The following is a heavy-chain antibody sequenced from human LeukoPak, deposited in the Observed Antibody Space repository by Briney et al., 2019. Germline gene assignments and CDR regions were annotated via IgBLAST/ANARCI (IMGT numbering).Heavy chain of an antibody. J-gene: IGHJ4*02. D-gene: IGHD3-22*01. CDR3: ARGRGYDSSGYDY. CDR2: INHSGST. Sequence: PSETLSLTCAVYGGSFSGYYWSWIRQPPGKGLEWIGEINHSGSTNYNTSLKSRATISVDTSKNQFSLKLSSVTAADTAVYYCARGRGYDSSGYDYWGQGTLVTVSS. CDR1: GGSFSGYY. V-gene: IGHV4-34*01.